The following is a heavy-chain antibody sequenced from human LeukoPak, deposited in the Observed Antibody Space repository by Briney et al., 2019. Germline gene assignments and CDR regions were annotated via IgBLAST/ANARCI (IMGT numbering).Heavy chain of an antibody. CDR1: GGSISSGSYY. J-gene: IGHJ4*02. CDR3: ARAVAGEGGYFDY. Sequence: PSQTLSLTCTVSGGSISSGSYYWRWIRQPAGKGLEWIGRIYTSGSTNYNPSLKSRVTISVDTSKNQFSLKLSSVTAADTAVYYCARAVAGEGGYFDYWGQGTLVTVSS. D-gene: IGHD6-19*01. V-gene: IGHV4-61*02. CDR2: IYTSGST.